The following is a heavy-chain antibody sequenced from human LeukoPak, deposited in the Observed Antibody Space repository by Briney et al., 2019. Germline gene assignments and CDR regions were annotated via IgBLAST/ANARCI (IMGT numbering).Heavy chain of an antibody. Sequence: PGGSLRLSCAASGFTFSDYYMSWIRQAPGKGLEWVSYISSSGSTIYYADSVKGRFTISRDNAKNSLYLQMNSLRAEDTAVYYCARDAAAGTASPVNYWGQGTLVTVSS. D-gene: IGHD6-13*01. V-gene: IGHV3-11*01. J-gene: IGHJ4*02. CDR2: ISSSGSTI. CDR3: ARDAAAGTASPVNY. CDR1: GFTFSDYY.